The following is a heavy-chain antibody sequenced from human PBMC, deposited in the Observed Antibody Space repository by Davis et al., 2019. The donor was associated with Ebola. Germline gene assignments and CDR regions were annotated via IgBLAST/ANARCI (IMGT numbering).Heavy chain of an antibody. Sequence: PGGSLRLSCAASGFTLSTYAMSWVRQAPGKGLEWVANIKQDGSEKYYVDSVKGRFTISRDNAKNSLYLQMNSLRAEDTAVYYCARGGYCSGGSCYYFDYWGQGTLVTVSS. CDR2: IKQDGSEK. D-gene: IGHD2-15*01. CDR3: ARGGYCSGGSCYYFDY. J-gene: IGHJ4*02. CDR1: GFTLSTYA. V-gene: IGHV3-7*03.